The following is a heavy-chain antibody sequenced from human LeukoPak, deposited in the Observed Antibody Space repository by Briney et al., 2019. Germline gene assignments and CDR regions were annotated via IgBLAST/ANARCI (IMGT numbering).Heavy chain of an antibody. Sequence: PSETLSLTCTVSGGSISSSSYYWGWIRQPPGKGLEWIGSIYYSGSTYYNPSLKSRVTISVDTSKNQFSLKLSSVTAADTAVYYCARAYYDFWSGYSGYFDYWGQGTLVTVSS. D-gene: IGHD3-3*01. CDR1: GGSISSSSYY. V-gene: IGHV4-39*01. J-gene: IGHJ4*02. CDR3: ARAYYDFWSGYSGYFDY. CDR2: IYYSGST.